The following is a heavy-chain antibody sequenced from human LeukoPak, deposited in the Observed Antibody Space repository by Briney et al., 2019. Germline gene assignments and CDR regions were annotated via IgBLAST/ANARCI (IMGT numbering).Heavy chain of an antibody. CDR1: GYTFTNYY. D-gene: IGHD1-26*01. CDR3: ARDRFLSGSYFDYYYGMDV. J-gene: IGHJ6*02. V-gene: IGHV1-46*01. Sequence: ASVKVSCKASGYTFTNYYMHWVRQAPGQGLEWMGIINPSGGSTSYAQKFQGRVTMTRDTSTSTVYMELSSLRSEDTAVYYCARDRFLSGSYFDYYYGMDVWGQGTTVTVPS. CDR2: INPSGGST.